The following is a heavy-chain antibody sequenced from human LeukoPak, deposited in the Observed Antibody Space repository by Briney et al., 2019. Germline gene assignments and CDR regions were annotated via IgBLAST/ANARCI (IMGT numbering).Heavy chain of an antibody. CDR2: ISAYNGNT. V-gene: IGHV1-18*04. CDR3: ARDHIGRGAILGNWFDP. Sequence: ASVKVSCKASGYTFTSYGISWARQAPGQGLEWMGWISAYNGNTNYAQKLQGRVTMTTDTSTSTAYMELRSLRSDDTAVYYCARDHIGRGAILGNWFDPWGQGTLVTVSS. J-gene: IGHJ5*02. D-gene: IGHD3-10*01. CDR1: GYTFTSYG.